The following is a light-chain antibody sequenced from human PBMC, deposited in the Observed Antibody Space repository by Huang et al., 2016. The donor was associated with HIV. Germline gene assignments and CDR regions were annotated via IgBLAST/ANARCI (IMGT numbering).Light chain of an antibody. J-gene: IGKJ2*01. CDR3: QQYSTSSYT. V-gene: IGKV3D-20*01. CDR2: DAR. Sequence: IVLTQSPATLSLSPGERAPLTCGASQSVRNNYLAWYQQKPGLAPRRLIYDARVRATGIPDRFRGSGSGTDFTLTISRLEPEDFAMYYGQQYSTSSYTFGQGTKVDI. CDR1: QSVRNNY.